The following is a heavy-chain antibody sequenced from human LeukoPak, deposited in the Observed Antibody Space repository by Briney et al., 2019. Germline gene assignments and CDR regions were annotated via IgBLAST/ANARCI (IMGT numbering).Heavy chain of an antibody. D-gene: IGHD5-12*01. Sequence: GGSLRLSCAASGFTFRSYGVHWVRQAPGKGLEWVAIISFDGKTKYYADSVKGRFTISRDNSKNTAYLQMNSLRAEDTAVYYCAKDMYDYQFDYWGRGTLVTVSS. CDR1: GFTFRSYG. CDR2: ISFDGKTK. V-gene: IGHV3-30*18. CDR3: AKDMYDYQFDY. J-gene: IGHJ4*02.